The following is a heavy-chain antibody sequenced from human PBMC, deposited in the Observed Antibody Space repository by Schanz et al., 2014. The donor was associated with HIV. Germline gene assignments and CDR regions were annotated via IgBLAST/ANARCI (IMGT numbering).Heavy chain of an antibody. Sequence: EVQLLESGGGLVEPGESLRLSCAVSGFTFSSHAMTWVRQAPGKGLEWVSGISISGETTYYADSVKGRFTISRDNSKNTLYLQMSSLRVEDTAVYYCANEEVPNDYRGQGTLVTVSS. CDR2: ISISGETT. V-gene: IGHV3-23*01. CDR1: GFTFSSHA. CDR3: ANEEVPNDY. J-gene: IGHJ4*02.